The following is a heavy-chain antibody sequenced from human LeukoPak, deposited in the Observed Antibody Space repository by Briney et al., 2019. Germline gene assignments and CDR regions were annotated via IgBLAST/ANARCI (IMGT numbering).Heavy chain of an antibody. J-gene: IGHJ5*02. CDR2: IYSDNT. D-gene: IGHD2-21*02. CDR3: AKALTATYPDNWFDP. V-gene: IGHV3-66*02. CDR1: GFTVSSNY. Sequence: GGSLRLSCAASGFTVSSNYMSWVRQAPGKGLEWVSFIYSDNTHYSDSVKGRFTISRDNSKNTLYLQMNSLRAEDTAVYYCAKALTATYPDNWFDPWGQGTLVTVSS.